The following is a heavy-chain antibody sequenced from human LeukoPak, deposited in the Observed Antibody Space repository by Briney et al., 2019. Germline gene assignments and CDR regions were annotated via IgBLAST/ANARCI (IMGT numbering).Heavy chain of an antibody. V-gene: IGHV4-59*01. D-gene: IGHD3-22*01. CDR2: IYYTGST. J-gene: IGHJ4*02. Sequence: SETLSLTCTVSGDSISNYYWTWIRQPPGKGLEWIGYIYYTGSTNHNPSLKSRVTISVDTSKNQFSLKLTSVTAADTAVYYCARGPRPYDSSGYYYYWGQGTLVTVSS. CDR1: GDSISNYY. CDR3: ARGPRPYDSSGYYYY.